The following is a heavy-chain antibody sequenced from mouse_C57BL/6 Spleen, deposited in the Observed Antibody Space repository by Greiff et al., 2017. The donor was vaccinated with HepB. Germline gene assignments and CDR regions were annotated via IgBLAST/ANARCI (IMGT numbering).Heavy chain of an antibody. V-gene: IGHV5-17*01. CDR2: ISSGSSTI. Sequence: EVKVEESGGGLVKPGGSLKLSCAASGFTFSDYGMHWVRQAPEKGLEWVAYISSGSSTIYYADTVKGRFTISRDNAKNTLFLQMTSLRSEDTAMYYCARKTTVWYFDVWGTGTTVTVSS. J-gene: IGHJ1*03. CDR3: ARKTTVWYFDV. CDR1: GFTFSDYG. D-gene: IGHD1-1*01.